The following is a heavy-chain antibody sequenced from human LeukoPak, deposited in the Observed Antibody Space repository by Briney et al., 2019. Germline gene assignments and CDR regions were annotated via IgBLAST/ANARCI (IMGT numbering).Heavy chain of an antibody. CDR1: GFTFSTYW. CDR3: ASASSHRTAAGGDY. CDR2: INGDGGSR. J-gene: IGHJ4*02. D-gene: IGHD6-13*01. Sequence: GGSLRLSCAASGFTFSTYWMHWVRHAPGKGLVWVSRINGDGGSRNYAASVKGRFTIARDNAKNTLYLQMSSLRVEDTAVYYCASASSHRTAAGGDYWGQGTLVTVST. V-gene: IGHV3-74*01.